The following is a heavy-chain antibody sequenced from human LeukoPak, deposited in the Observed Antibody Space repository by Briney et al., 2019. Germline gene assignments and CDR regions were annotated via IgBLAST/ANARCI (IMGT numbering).Heavy chain of an antibody. V-gene: IGHV4-59*01. Sequence: PSETLSLTCTVSGGSISSYYWNWIRQPPGKGLEFIGYIYYSGSTNYNPSLKSRVTISVDTSKDQFSLNLSSVTAADTALYYCARGSSYGTYYQVDVWGKGTTVTVAS. CDR1: GGSISSYY. CDR2: IYYSGST. J-gene: IGHJ6*03. D-gene: IGHD3-16*01. CDR3: ARGSSYGTYYQVDV.